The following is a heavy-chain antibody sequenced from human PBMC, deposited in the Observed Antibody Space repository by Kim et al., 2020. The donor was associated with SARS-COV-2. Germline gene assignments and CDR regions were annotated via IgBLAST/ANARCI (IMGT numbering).Heavy chain of an antibody. J-gene: IGHJ1*01. D-gene: IGHD3-16*01. CDR2: SEK. Sequence: SEKYYVDSVKGRFTISRDNAKNSLYLQMNSLRAEDTAVYYCARGIYVLEHWGQGTLVTVSS. V-gene: IGHV3-7*04. CDR3: ARGIYVLEH.